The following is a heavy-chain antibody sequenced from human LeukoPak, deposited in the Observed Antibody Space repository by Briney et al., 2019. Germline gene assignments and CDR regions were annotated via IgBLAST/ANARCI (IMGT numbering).Heavy chain of an antibody. CDR2: ISSSSSYI. D-gene: IGHD6-19*01. J-gene: IGHJ4*02. CDR3: ARALGGSSGWYRGG. Sequence: PGGSLRLSCAASGFTFSSYSMNWVRQAPGKGLEWVSSISSSSSYIYYADSVKGRFTISRDSAKNSLYLQVNSLRAEDTAVYYCARALGGSSGWYRGGWGQGTLVTVSS. CDR1: GFTFSSYS. V-gene: IGHV3-21*01.